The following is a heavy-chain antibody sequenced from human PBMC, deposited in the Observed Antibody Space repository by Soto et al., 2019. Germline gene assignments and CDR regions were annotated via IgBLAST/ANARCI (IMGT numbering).Heavy chain of an antibody. CDR1: GFSFRSYG. J-gene: IGHJ4*02. CDR2: ISSAGEST. V-gene: IGHV3-23*01. D-gene: IGHD1-7*01. Sequence: GGSLRLSCAASGFSFRSYGMSWVRQTPGRELEWVSSISSAGESTYYADSVKGRFTVSRDNFKNTLSLQMNSLRAEDTAVYYCARTYAMTGTTQDYWGQGTLVTVSS. CDR3: ARTYAMTGTTQDY.